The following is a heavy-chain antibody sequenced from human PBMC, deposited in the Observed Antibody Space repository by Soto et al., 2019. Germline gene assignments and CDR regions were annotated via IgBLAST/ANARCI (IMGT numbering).Heavy chain of an antibody. Sequence: GGSLRLSCAASGFTFTSYSMNWVRQAPGKGLEWVSSISGSSSYIYYADSVKGRFTISRDNAKNSLYLQMNSLRAEDTAVYYCASSTGTTFLTWGQGTLVTVSS. CDR2: ISGSSSYI. CDR1: GFTFTSYS. J-gene: IGHJ5*02. D-gene: IGHD1-1*01. V-gene: IGHV3-21*01. CDR3: ASSTGTTFLT.